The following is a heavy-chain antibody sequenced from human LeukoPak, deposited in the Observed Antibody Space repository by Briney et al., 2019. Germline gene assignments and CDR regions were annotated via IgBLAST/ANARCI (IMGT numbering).Heavy chain of an antibody. D-gene: IGHD2-2*01. Sequence: SETLSLTCTVSGGSISSGGYYWSWIRQPPGKGLEWIGYIYQSGSTYYNPSLKSRVTRSVDRSKNQFSLKLSSVTAADTAVYYCARSHCSSTSCPHMSFDYWGQGTLVTVSS. J-gene: IGHJ4*02. CDR3: ARSHCSSTSCPHMSFDY. CDR2: IYQSGST. V-gene: IGHV4-30-2*01. CDR1: GGSISSGGYY.